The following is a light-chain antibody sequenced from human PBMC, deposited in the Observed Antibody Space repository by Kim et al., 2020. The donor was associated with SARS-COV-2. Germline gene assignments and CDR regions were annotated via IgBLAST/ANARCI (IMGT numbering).Light chain of an antibody. Sequence: DIQLTQSPSFLSASVGDRVTITCRASQGISSYLAWYQQKPGKAPKLLIYAASTLQSGVPSRFSGSGSGTEFTLTISSLQPDDFATYYCQQLNSYPNTFGGGTKLEI. CDR1: QGISSY. V-gene: IGKV1-9*01. CDR2: AAS. CDR3: QQLNSYPNT. J-gene: IGKJ4*01.